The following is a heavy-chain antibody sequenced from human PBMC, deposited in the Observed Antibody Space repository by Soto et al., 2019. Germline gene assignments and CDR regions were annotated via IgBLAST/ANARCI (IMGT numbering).Heavy chain of an antibody. J-gene: IGHJ6*03. D-gene: IGHD3-22*01. Sequence: GGSLRLSCAASGFTFSSYSMNWVRQAPGKGLEWVSYISSSSSTIYYADTVKGRFTISKDNAKNSLYLPMNSLGAEDTAVYYCATSIEVTYYYMDVWGKGTTVTVSS. CDR3: ATSIEVTYYYMDV. CDR1: GFTFSSYS. V-gene: IGHV3-48*01. CDR2: ISSSSSTI.